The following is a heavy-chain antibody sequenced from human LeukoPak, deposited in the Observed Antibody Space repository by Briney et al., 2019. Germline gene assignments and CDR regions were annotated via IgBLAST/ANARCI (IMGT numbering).Heavy chain of an antibody. CDR3: ARGRMAVAGSYEY. Sequence: PGGSLRLSCAASGITFGSYWMTWVRQAPGKGLECVANIKLDGSEKHYVDSVEGRFTISRNNAKNSLFLEMNSLRAEDTAVYYCARGRMAVAGSYEYWGQGTMVTVSS. D-gene: IGHD6-19*01. CDR2: IKLDGSEK. V-gene: IGHV3-7*05. CDR1: GITFGSYW. J-gene: IGHJ4*02.